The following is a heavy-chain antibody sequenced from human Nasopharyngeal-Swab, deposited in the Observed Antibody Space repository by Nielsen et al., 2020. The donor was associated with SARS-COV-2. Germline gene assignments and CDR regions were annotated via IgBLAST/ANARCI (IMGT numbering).Heavy chain of an antibody. J-gene: IGHJ4*02. CDR3: AKDLRGPYFF. Sequence: GGSLRLSCVASGYPFRTYGMSWVRQAPGKGLEWVSAIRGSGDISGSGGSTYYADSVKGRFTISRDNSKNTLSLQMNSLRDEDTAVYYCAKDLRGPYFFWGQGTLVTVSS. D-gene: IGHD2/OR15-2a*01. CDR1: GYPFRTYG. CDR2: IRGSGDISGSGGST. V-gene: IGHV3-23*01.